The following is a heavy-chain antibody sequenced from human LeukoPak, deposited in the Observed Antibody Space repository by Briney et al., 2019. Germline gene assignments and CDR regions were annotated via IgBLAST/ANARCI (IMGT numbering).Heavy chain of an antibody. CDR1: GFTFSSYG. CDR3: ARNGGRWTMVRGDGFYFDY. J-gene: IGHJ4*02. CDR2: IWYDGSNK. V-gene: IGHV3-33*01. Sequence: PGGSLRLSCAASGFTFSSYGMHWVRQAPGKGLEWVAVIWYDGSNKYYADSVKGRFTISRDNSKNTLYLQMNSLRAEDTAVYYCARNGGRWTMVRGDGFYFDYWGQGTLVTVSS. D-gene: IGHD3-10*01.